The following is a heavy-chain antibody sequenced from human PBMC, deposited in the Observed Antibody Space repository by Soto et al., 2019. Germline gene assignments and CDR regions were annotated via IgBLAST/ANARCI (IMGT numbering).Heavy chain of an antibody. CDR3: TRAYGAETFDF. J-gene: IGHJ5*01. V-gene: IGHV1-8*01. D-gene: IGHD3-10*01. CDR2: MNPNSGNT. Sequence: ASVKVSCKASGDTFTTYDINWVRQATGHGLEWMGWMNPNSGNTGYAQNFRGRVTMTQNTAIGTAYMELSSLRSDDTATYYCTRAYGAETFDFWGQGTRVTVSS. CDR1: GDTFTTYD.